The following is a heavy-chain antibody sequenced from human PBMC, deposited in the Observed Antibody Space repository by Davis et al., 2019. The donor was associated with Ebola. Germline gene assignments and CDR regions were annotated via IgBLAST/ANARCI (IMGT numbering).Heavy chain of an antibody. D-gene: IGHD6-13*01. J-gene: IGHJ4*02. V-gene: IGHV3-7*03. Sequence: GGPLRLSCAASGFTFSSYWLSWVRQAPGKGLAWVANIKQDGSEKYYVDSVRGRFTISRDNAKNSLYLQMNSLRAEDTAVYYCAKLGGGSSWYWFDYWGQGTLVTVSS. CDR2: IKQDGSEK. CDR3: AKLGGGSSWYWFDY. CDR1: GFTFSSYW.